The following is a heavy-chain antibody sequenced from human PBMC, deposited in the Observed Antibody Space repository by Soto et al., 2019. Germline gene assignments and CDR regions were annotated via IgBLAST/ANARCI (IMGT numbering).Heavy chain of an antibody. V-gene: IGHV4-61*01. CDR1: GGSVSSGSYY. D-gene: IGHD6-13*01. CDR3: ARDAAAGLDP. Sequence: QVQLQESGPGLVKPSETLSLTCTVSGGSVSSGSYYWSWIRQPPGKGLEWIGYIYYSGSTNYNPSRKSRVTISVDTAKNQFSLKLSSVTAADTAVYYCARDAAAGLDPWGQGTLVTVSS. CDR2: IYYSGST. J-gene: IGHJ5*02.